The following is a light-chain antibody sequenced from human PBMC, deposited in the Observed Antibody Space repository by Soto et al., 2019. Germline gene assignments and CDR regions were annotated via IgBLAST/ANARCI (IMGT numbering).Light chain of an antibody. CDR3: QHFNSYPWT. J-gene: IGKJ1*01. Sequence: IQMTQPPSTLSASIGDGVTITCRASQSISSWLAWYQQKPGKAPKLLINKASSLESGVPSRFSGSGSGTEFTLTISSLQPDDFATYYCQHFNSYPWTFGQGTKVDIK. CDR1: QSISSW. V-gene: IGKV1-5*03. CDR2: KAS.